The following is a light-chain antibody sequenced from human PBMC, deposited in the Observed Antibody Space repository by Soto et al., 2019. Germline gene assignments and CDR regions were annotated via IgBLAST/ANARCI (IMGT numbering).Light chain of an antibody. CDR2: GAS. CDR1: TSLSSSY. Sequence: IVLTQSPGTLSLSPGERATLSCRASTSLSSSYLAWYQQKPGQTPRLLIYGASTRATGIPDRFSASGSGTDFTLTISRLEPEDFAVYYCQQFAGAPRTFGQGTKLEIK. J-gene: IGKJ2*01. CDR3: QQFAGAPRT. V-gene: IGKV3-20*01.